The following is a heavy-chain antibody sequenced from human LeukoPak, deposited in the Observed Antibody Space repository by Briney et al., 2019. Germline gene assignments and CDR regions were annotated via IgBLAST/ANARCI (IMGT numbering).Heavy chain of an antibody. Sequence: SETLSLTCTVSGGSLSSHYRSWVRQPPGKGLEWVGYIYYSGSTNYNPSLKSRVTLSVDTSKSQSSLRLSSVTAADTAVYFCARYGYYYGSGTPGIYVWGKGTTVTVSS. V-gene: IGHV4-59*11. D-gene: IGHD3-10*01. CDR1: GGSLSSHY. J-gene: IGHJ6*04. CDR2: IYYSGST. CDR3: ARYGYYYGSGTPGIYV.